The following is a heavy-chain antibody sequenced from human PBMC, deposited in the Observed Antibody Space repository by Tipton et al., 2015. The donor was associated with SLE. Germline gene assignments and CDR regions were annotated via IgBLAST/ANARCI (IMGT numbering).Heavy chain of an antibody. Sequence: TLSLTCTVSGGSIRSYYWSWIRQPAGKGLEWIGRIYTSGSTNYNPPLKSRVTMSVDTSKNQFSLKLSSVTAADTAVYYCARDQDNWSPALFDIWGQGTMVTVSS. D-gene: IGHD1-20*01. CDR2: IYTSGST. CDR1: GGSIRSYY. CDR3: ARDQDNWSPALFDI. J-gene: IGHJ3*02. V-gene: IGHV4-4*07.